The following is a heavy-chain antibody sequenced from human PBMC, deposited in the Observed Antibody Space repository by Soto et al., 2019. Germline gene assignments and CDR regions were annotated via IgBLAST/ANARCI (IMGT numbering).Heavy chain of an antibody. CDR1: GYTFISNY. CDR3: ATYSGSYYVFGY. CDR2: MNPNSGNT. J-gene: IGHJ4*02. D-gene: IGHD1-26*01. Sequence: VASVNVSFKSSGYTFISNYINWVRQATGQGLEWMGWMNPNSGNTGYAQKFQGRVTLTRNTSISTAYMELSGLTSEDTAVYYCATYSGSYYVFGYWGQGTLVTVSS. V-gene: IGHV1-8*01.